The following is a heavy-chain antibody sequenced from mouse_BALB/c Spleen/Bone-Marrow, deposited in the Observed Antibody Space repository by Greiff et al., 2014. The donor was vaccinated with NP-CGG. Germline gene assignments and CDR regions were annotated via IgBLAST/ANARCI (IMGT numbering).Heavy chain of an antibody. V-gene: IGHV2-9*02. CDR1: GFSLTSYG. D-gene: IGHD2-3*01. Sequence: VMLVESGPGLVAPSQSLSITCTVSGFSLTSYGVHWVRQPPGKGLEWLGVIWAGGSTNYNSALMSRLSISKDDSKSQVFLKMNSLQTDDTAMCYCARDPVYDNYDAMDYWGQGTSVTVSS. CDR3: ARDPVYDNYDAMDY. CDR2: IWAGGST. J-gene: IGHJ4*01.